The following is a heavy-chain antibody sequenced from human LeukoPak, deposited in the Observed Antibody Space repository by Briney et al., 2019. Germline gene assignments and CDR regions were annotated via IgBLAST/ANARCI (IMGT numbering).Heavy chain of an antibody. D-gene: IGHD1-26*01. CDR3: ARGRGSYYVGHPFDY. CDR1: GGSIRSSSHY. V-gene: IGHV4-39*01. J-gene: IGHJ4*02. Sequence: SETLSLTCTVSGGSIRSSSHYWGWIRQPPGKGLEWIGSIYYSGSTYYNPSLKSRVTISVDTSKNQFSLKLSSVTAADTAVYYCARGRGSYYVGHPFDYWGQGTLVTVSS. CDR2: IYYSGST.